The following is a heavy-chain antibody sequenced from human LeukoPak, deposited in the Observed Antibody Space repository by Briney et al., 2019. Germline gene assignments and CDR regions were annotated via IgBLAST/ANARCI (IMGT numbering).Heavy chain of an antibody. CDR3: ARVLVTAYGNWFDP. V-gene: IGHV3-11*06. CDR2: ISASSGYT. J-gene: IGHJ5*02. CDR1: GFIFTDYY. Sequence: GGSLRLSCAASGFIFTDYYMSWIRQAPGKGLEWISYISASSGYTKYADSVKGRFTISRDNAKNSLYLQMNSLRAEDTAVYYCARVLVTAYGNWFDPWGQGTLVTVSS. D-gene: IGHD2-21*02.